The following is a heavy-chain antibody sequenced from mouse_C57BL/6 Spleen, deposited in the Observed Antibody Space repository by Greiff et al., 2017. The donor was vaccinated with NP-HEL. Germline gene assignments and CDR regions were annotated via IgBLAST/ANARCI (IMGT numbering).Heavy chain of an antibody. CDR3: AREVRQLRLREAWFAY. V-gene: IGHV1-34*01. J-gene: IGHJ3*01. CDR1: GYTFTDYY. Sequence: EVQLVESGPELVKPGASVKMSCKASGYTFTDYYMHWVKQSHGKSLEWIGYIYPNNGGNGYNQKFKGKATLTVDKSSSTAYMELRSLTSEDSAVYYCAREVRQLRLREAWFAYWGQGTLVTVSA. D-gene: IGHD3-2*02. CDR2: IYPNNGGN.